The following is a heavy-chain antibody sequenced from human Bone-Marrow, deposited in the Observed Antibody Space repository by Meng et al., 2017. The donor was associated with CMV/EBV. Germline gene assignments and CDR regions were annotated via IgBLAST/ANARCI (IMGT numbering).Heavy chain of an antibody. CDR2: IYYSGST. V-gene: IGHV4-39*07. J-gene: IGHJ6*02. CDR3: ARTIFGVVITSVYYYYGMDV. Sequence: SETLSLTCTVSGGSISSSSYYWGWIRQPPGKGLEWIGSIYYSGSTYYNPSLKSRVTISVDTSKNQFSLKLSSVTAADTAVYYCARTIFGVVITSVYYYYGMDVWGQGTTVTVSS. CDR1: GGSISSSSYY. D-gene: IGHD3-3*01.